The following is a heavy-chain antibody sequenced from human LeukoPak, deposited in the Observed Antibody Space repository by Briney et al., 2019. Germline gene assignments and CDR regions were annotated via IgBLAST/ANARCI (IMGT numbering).Heavy chain of an antibody. CDR3: ASIYYDSSGYPGGFDY. Sequence: SVKVSRKASGGTFSSYAISWVRQAPGQGLEWMGGIIPIFGTANYAQKFQGRVTITTDESTSTAYMELSSLRSEDTAVYYCASIYYDSSGYPGGFDYWGQGTLVTVSS. J-gene: IGHJ4*02. CDR1: GGTFSSYA. V-gene: IGHV1-69*05. D-gene: IGHD3-22*01. CDR2: IIPIFGTA.